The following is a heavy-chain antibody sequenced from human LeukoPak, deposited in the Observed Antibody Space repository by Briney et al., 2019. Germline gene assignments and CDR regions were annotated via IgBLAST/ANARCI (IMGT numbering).Heavy chain of an antibody. J-gene: IGHJ4*02. Sequence: GGSLRLSCAASGFTFSSYSMNWVRQAPGKGLEWVSYISSSSSTIYYADSVKGRFTISRDNAKNSLYLQMNSLRDEDTAVYYCASGIGYDSSGWKTYDYWGQGTLVTVSS. CDR2: ISSSSSTI. V-gene: IGHV3-48*02. CDR3: ASGIGYDSSGWKTYDY. CDR1: GFTFSSYS. D-gene: IGHD6-19*01.